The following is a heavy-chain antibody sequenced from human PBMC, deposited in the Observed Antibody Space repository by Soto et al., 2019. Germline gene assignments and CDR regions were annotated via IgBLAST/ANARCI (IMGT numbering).Heavy chain of an antibody. CDR3: ARGVGSGTYYNHYNWFDP. D-gene: IGHD3-10*01. Sequence: ASVKVSCKASGYTFTNYGISWVRQAPGQGLKWMGWINTYNGNTNHAQKLQGRVTMTTDTSTSTAYMELRSLRSDDTAVYYCARGVGSGTYYNHYNWFDPWGQGTLVTVSS. J-gene: IGHJ5*02. CDR1: GYTFTNYG. CDR2: INTYNGNT. V-gene: IGHV1-18*01.